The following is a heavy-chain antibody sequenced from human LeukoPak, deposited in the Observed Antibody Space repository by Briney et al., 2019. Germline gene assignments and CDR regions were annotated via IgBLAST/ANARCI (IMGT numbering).Heavy chain of an antibody. CDR1: GFTFSSYG. J-gene: IGHJ4*02. Sequence: GGSLRLSCAASGFTFSSYGMHWVRQVPGKGLEWVATIKHDGSDKYYVDSVKGRFTISRDNAKKSLYLQMNSLRAEDAALYYCARGGISSFDYWGQGTLVTVSS. CDR3: ARGGISSFDY. CDR2: IKHDGSDK. D-gene: IGHD2-15*01. V-gene: IGHV3-7*01.